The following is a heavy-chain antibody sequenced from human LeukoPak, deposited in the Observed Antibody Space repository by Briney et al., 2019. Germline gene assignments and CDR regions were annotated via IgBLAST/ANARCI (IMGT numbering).Heavy chain of an antibody. J-gene: IGHJ5*02. Sequence: KSSETLSLTCAVYGGSFSGYYWSWIRQPPGKGPEWIGEINHSGSTNYNPSLKSRVTISVDTSKNQFSLKLSSVTAADTAVYYCARESGYDFWSGYRTSWGQGTLVTVSS. CDR3: ARESGYDFWSGYRTS. D-gene: IGHD3-3*01. CDR1: GGSFSGYY. CDR2: INHSGST. V-gene: IGHV4-34*01.